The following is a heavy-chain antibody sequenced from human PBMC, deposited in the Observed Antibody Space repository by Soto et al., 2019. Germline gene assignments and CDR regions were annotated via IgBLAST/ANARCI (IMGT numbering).Heavy chain of an antibody. D-gene: IGHD3-22*01. V-gene: IGHV3-23*01. CDR1: GFTFSSYA. CDR3: AKDGTQGADYYYDSSGYYGPPYYFDY. CDR2: ISGSGGST. J-gene: IGHJ4*02. Sequence: GGSLRLSCAASGFTFSSYAMSWVRQAPGKGLEWVSAISGSGGSTYYADSVKGRFTISRDNSKNTLYLQMNSLRAEDTAVYYCAKDGTQGADYYYDSSGYYGPPYYFDYWGQGTLVTVSS.